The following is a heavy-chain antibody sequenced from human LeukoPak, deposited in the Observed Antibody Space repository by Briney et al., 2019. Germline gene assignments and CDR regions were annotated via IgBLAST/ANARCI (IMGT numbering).Heavy chain of an antibody. CDR3: VRDRELTY. CDR1: GGSFSGYY. D-gene: IGHD1-26*01. CDR2: INHSGST. J-gene: IGHJ4*02. V-gene: IGHV4-34*01. Sequence: SETLSLTCAVYGGSFSGYYWSWIRQPPGKGLEWIREINHSGSTNYNPSLKSRVTISVDTSKNQFSLKLSSVTAADTAVYYCVRDRELTYWGLGSLVTVSS.